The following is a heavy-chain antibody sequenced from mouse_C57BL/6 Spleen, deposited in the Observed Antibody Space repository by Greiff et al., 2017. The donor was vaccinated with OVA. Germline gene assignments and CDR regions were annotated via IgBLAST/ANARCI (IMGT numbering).Heavy chain of an antibody. CDR2: ISYDGSN. CDR3: ARERVPLDV. Sequence: EVKLVESGPGLVKPSQSLSLTCSVTGYSITSGYYWNWIRQFPGNKLEWMGYISYDGSNNYNPSLKNRISITRDTSKNQFFLKLNSVTTEDTATYYCARERVPLDVWGTGTTVTVSS. CDR1: GYSITSGYY. V-gene: IGHV3-6*01. D-gene: IGHD2-14*01. J-gene: IGHJ1*03.